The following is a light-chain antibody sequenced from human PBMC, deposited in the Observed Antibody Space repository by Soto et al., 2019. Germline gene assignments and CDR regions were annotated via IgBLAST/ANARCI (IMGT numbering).Light chain of an antibody. CDR2: DPS. Sequence: DIQMTQSPSTLSAFVGDRVTITCRAIQNIGTSLAWYHQTPGKAPKLLISDPSTLDSGVPSRFGVSGSGTEFALSITSLQPDDFATYYCQQCFWHWRFGKGIKV. CDR1: QNIGTS. J-gene: IGKJ1*01. CDR3: QQCFWHWR. V-gene: IGKV1-5*01.